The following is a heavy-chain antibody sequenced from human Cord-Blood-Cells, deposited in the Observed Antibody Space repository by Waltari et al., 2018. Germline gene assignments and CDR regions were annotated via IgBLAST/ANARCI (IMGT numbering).Heavy chain of an antibody. Sequence: QVQLAQSGAEVKKPGSSVKVSCKASGGTFSSYAISWVRQDPGQGLEWMGGIIPIFGTANYAQKFQGKVTITSDESTSTAYMELSSLRSEDTAVYYCPREGYSSSRFDGVDFGSQGTRVTVS. CDR1: GGTFSSYA. D-gene: IGHD6-13*01. J-gene: IGHJ3*01. CDR2: IIPIFGTA. CDR3: PREGYSSSRFDGVDF. V-gene: IGHV1-69*01.